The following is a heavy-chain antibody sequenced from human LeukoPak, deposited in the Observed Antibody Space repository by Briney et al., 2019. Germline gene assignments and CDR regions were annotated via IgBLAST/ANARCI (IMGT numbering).Heavy chain of an antibody. J-gene: IGHJ4*02. CDR3: ARVPKGDHFDY. CDR1: GYTFTSYY. V-gene: IGHV1-46*01. Sequence: ASVKVSCKASGYTFTSYYMHWVRQAPGQGLEWMGIINPSGGSTSYAQKFQGRVTMTRDTSTSIVYVELSSLRSEDTAVYYCARVPKGDHFDYWGQGTLVTVSS. D-gene: IGHD2-21*02. CDR2: INPSGGST.